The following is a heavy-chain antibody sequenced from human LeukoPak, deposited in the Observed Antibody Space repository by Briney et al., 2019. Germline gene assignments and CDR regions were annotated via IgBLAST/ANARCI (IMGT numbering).Heavy chain of an antibody. V-gene: IGHV3-7*04. CDR3: ARGGYCSSTSCPDPFDY. CDR2: IKQDGSEK. J-gene: IGHJ4*02. Sequence: GGSLRLSCAASGFTFSSYWMSWVRQAPGKGLEWVANIKQDGSEKYYVDSVKGRFTISRDNAKNSLYLQMNSLRAEDTAVYYCARGGYCSSTSCPDPFDYWGQGTLVTVSS. CDR1: GFTFSSYW. D-gene: IGHD2-2*01.